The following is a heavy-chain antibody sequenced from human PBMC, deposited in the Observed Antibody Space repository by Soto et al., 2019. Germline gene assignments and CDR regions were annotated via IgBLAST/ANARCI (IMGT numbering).Heavy chain of an antibody. J-gene: IGHJ6*02. CDR2: ISYDGSNK. V-gene: IGHV3-30-3*01. Sequence: SLRLSCAASGFTFSSYAMHWVRQAPGKGLEWVAVISYDGSNKYYADSVKGRFTISRDNSKNTLYLQMNSLRAEDTAVYYCARDSCTNGVCYTYYYGMDVWGQGTTVTVSS. CDR1: GFTFSSYA. D-gene: IGHD2-8*01. CDR3: ARDSCTNGVCYTYYYGMDV.